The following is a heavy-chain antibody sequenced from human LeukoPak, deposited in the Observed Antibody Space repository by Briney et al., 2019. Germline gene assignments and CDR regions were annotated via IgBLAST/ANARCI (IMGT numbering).Heavy chain of an antibody. D-gene: IGHD4-17*01. CDR1: GFTFSSYW. Sequence: GGSLRLSCAASGFTFSSYWMHWVRQAPGKGLVWVSRINSDGSSTSYADSVKGRFTISRDNAKNTLYLQMNSLRAEDTAVYYCAKDGRPTTTVTTRGDYYYMDVWGKGTTVTISS. CDR3: AKDGRPTTTVTTRGDYYYMDV. CDR2: INSDGSST. J-gene: IGHJ6*03. V-gene: IGHV3-74*01.